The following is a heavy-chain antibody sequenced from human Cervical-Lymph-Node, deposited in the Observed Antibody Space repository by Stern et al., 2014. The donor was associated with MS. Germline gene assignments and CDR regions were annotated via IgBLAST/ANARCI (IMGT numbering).Heavy chain of an antibody. Sequence: VQLVQSGPGLVKPSQTLSLTCTVSGGSISSGGYYWSWIRQHPGKGLEWIGYIYYSGNTYYNPSLKSRVTISVDTSKNQFSLKLSSVTAADTAVYYCARATYYYDSSGYLLDYWGQGTLVTVSS. CDR2: IYYSGNT. J-gene: IGHJ4*02. D-gene: IGHD3-22*01. CDR3: ARATYYYDSSGYLLDY. CDR1: GGSISSGGYY. V-gene: IGHV4-31*03.